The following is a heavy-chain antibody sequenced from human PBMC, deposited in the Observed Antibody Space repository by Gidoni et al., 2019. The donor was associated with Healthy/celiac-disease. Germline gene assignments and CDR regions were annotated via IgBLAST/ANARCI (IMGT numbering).Heavy chain of an antibody. D-gene: IGHD1-26*01. CDR3: ARDAHRESGSSDFDY. CDR1: GYTFTSYG. J-gene: IGHJ4*02. V-gene: IGHV1-18*04. Sequence: QVQLVQSGAEAKKPGAAVKVPCKASGYTFTSYGISWVRQAPGQGLEWMGWVSAYNGNTNYAQKLQGRVTMTTDTSTSTAYMELRSLRSDDTAVYYCARDAHRESGSSDFDYWGQGTLVTVSS. CDR2: VSAYNGNT.